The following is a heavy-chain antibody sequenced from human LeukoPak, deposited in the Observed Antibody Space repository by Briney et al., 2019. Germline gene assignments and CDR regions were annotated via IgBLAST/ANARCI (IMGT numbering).Heavy chain of an antibody. CDR1: GCTFSSYA. Sequence: GGSLRLSCAASGCTFSSYAMSWVRQAPGKGLEWVSAISGSGGSTYYADSVKGRFTISRDNSKNTLYLQMNSLRAEDTAVYYCAKVRITMVRGVIITEYFQHWGQGTLVTVSS. D-gene: IGHD3-10*01. J-gene: IGHJ1*01. V-gene: IGHV3-23*01. CDR2: ISGSGGST. CDR3: AKVRITMVRGVIITEYFQH.